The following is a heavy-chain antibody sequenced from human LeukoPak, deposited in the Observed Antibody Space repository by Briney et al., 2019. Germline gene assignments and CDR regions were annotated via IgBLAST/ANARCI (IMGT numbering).Heavy chain of an antibody. CDR3: ARDSGGGPEYYDILTGSDL. CDR2: ISSSSSYI. D-gene: IGHD3-9*01. Sequence: GGSLGLSCAASGFTFSSYSMNWVRQAPGKGLEWVSSISSSSSYIYYADSVKGRFTISRDNAKNSLYLQMNSLRAEDTALYYCARDSGGGPEYYDILTGSDLWGQGTLVTVSS. V-gene: IGHV3-21*04. CDR1: GFTFSSYS. J-gene: IGHJ4*02.